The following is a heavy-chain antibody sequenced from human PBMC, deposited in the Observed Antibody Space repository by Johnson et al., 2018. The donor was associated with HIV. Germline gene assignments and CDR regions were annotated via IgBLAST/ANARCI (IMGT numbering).Heavy chain of an antibody. J-gene: IGHJ3*02. V-gene: IGHV3-30*04. D-gene: IGHD2-21*01. CDR1: GFTFSTYA. CDR2: ISSDESNK. Sequence: QMLLVESGGGVVQTGRSLRLSCAASGFTFSTYAMHWVRQAPGKGLEWVAVISSDESNKYYADSVKGRFTISRDNSKNTLYLQMNSLRAEDTAVYYCAKGLHIVVEGDAFDIWGQGTMVTVSS. CDR3: AKGLHIVVEGDAFDI.